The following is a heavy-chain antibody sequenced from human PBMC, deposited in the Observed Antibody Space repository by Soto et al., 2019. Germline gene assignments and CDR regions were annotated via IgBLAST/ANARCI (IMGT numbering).Heavy chain of an antibody. D-gene: IGHD2-2*01. Sequence: SETLSLTCTVSGGSISSYYWSWIRQPPGKGLEWIGYIYYSGSTNYNPSLKSRVTISVDTSKNQFSLKLSSVTAADTAVYYCASMSSTSCYYYWGQGTLVTVSS. J-gene: IGHJ4*02. CDR3: ASMSSTSCYYY. CDR2: IYYSGST. CDR1: GGSISSYY. V-gene: IGHV4-59*01.